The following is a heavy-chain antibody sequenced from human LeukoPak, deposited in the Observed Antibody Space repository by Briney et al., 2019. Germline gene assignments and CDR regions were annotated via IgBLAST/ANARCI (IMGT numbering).Heavy chain of an antibody. CDR2: ISYI. V-gene: IGHV3-21*01. CDR1: GFTFSSYS. Sequence: GGSLRLSCAASGFTFSSYSMNWVRQAPGKGLEWDSSISYIYYADSVKGRFTISRDNAKNSLYLQMNSLRAEDTAVYYCARGLAVAGAIIDYWGQGTLVTVSS. D-gene: IGHD6-19*01. J-gene: IGHJ4*02. CDR3: ARGLAVAGAIIDY.